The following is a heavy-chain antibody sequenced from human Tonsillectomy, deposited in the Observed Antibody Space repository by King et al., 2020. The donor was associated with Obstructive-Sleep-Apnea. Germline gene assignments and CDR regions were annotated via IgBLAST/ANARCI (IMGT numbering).Heavy chain of an antibody. CDR2: ITSSSSFT. CDR3: ARVMITFGGVASSFDI. CDR1: GFIFSDYY. V-gene: IGHV3-11*06. Sequence: QLVQSGGGLVKPGGSLRLSCAASGFIFSDYYMSWIRQAPGKGLEWVSYITSSSSFTNSADSVKGRFTISRDNAKNSLFLQMNILRGEDTAVYFCARVMITFGGVASSFDIWGQGTMVTVSS. D-gene: IGHD3-16*01. J-gene: IGHJ3*02.